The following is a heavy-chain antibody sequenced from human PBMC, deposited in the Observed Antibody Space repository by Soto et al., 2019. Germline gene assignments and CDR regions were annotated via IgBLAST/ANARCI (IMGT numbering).Heavy chain of an antibody. CDR3: ARGLWSTFDY. D-gene: IGHD2-21*01. Sequence: QVQLQQSGPGLVKPSQTLSLTCAVSGASVSSNNIAWNWLRQSPWRGLEWLGRTYYRSKWYNEYAVSVISRITINLDTSKNQFSLQLNSVTPEDTAVDDCARGLWSTFDYWGQGAQVTVSS. V-gene: IGHV6-1*01. J-gene: IGHJ4*02. CDR1: GASVSSNNIA. CDR2: TYYRSKWYN.